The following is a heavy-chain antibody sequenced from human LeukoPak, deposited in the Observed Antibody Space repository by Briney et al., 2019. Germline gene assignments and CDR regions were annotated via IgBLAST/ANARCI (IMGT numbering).Heavy chain of an antibody. Sequence: GGSLRLSCAASGFTFDDYGMIWVRQAPGKGLEWVSGINWNGGSTGYADSVKGRFTISRDNAKNSLYLQMNSLRAEDTAVYYCARARPYYYDSSGYSFWFDPWGQGTLVTVSS. CDR1: GFTFDDYG. CDR3: ARARPYYYDSSGYSFWFDP. J-gene: IGHJ5*02. V-gene: IGHV3-20*04. D-gene: IGHD3-22*01. CDR2: INWNGGST.